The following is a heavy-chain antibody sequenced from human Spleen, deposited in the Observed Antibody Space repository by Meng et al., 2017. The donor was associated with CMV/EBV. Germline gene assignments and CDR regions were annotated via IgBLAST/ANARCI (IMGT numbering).Heavy chain of an antibody. Sequence: CKVSGYSRTDLFIPWVRQAPGDGLEWMGGFDPEDGETIYAQKFQGRLTMTEDTSRDTAYMELSSLRFEDSAVYYCATSVVSAASFDHWGQGTLVTVSS. CDR1: GYSRTDLF. V-gene: IGHV1-24*01. D-gene: IGHD2-2*01. J-gene: IGHJ4*02. CDR2: FDPEDGET. CDR3: ATSVVSAASFDH.